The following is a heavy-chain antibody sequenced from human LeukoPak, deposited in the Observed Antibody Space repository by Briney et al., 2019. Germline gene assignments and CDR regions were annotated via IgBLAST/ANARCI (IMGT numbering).Heavy chain of an antibody. CDR2: IWYDGSNK. V-gene: IGHV3-33*01. CDR1: GFTFSSYG. D-gene: IGHD2-15*01. CDR3: ARSRYYCSGGSCYTGDFDY. J-gene: IGHJ4*02. Sequence: GRSLRLSCAASGFTFSSYGMHWVRQAPGKGLEWVAVIWYDGSNKYYADSVKGRFTISRDNSKNTLYLQMNSLRAEDTAVYYCARSRYYCSGGSCYTGDFDYWGQGTLVTVSS.